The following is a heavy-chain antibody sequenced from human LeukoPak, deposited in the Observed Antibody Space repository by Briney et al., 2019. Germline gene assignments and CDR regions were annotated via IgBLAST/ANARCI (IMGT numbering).Heavy chain of an antibody. Sequence: SVKVSCKASGGTFSSYAISWVRQAPGQGLEWMGGIIPIFGTANYAQKFQGRVTITADESTSTAYMELSSLRSEDTAVYYCARGGDAGIAVAGPFDYWGQGTLVTVSS. CDR2: IIPIFGTA. V-gene: IGHV1-69*13. CDR1: GGTFSSYA. J-gene: IGHJ4*02. CDR3: ARGGDAGIAVAGPFDY. D-gene: IGHD6-19*01.